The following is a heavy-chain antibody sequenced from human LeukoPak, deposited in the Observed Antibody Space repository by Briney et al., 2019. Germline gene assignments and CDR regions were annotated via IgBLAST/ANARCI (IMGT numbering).Heavy chain of an antibody. V-gene: IGHV3-30*04. D-gene: IGHD6-13*01. CDR3: ARGGYGSSWSYFVY. J-gene: IGHJ4*02. CDR1: GFTFSSYA. CDR2: ISYDGSNK. Sequence: QPGGSLRLSCAASGFTFSSYAMHWVRQAPGKGLEWVAVISYDGSNKYYADSVKGRFTISRDNSKNTLYLQMNSLRAEDTAVYYCARGGYGSSWSYFVYWGQGTLVTVSS.